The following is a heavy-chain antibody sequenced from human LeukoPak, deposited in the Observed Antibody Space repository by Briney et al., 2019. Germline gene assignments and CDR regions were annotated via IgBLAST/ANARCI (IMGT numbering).Heavy chain of an antibody. CDR3: AKGTYSSGWYVDFYYYGMDV. Sequence: GGSLRLSCAASGFTFSSYVMSWVREAPGKGVEWVSAISGSGGSTYYADSGKGRFTISRDNSKNTLYLQMNSLRAEDTAVYYCAKGTYSSGWYVDFYYYGMDVWGQGTTVTVSS. CDR1: GFTFSSYV. CDR2: ISGSGGST. V-gene: IGHV3-23*01. D-gene: IGHD6-19*01. J-gene: IGHJ6*02.